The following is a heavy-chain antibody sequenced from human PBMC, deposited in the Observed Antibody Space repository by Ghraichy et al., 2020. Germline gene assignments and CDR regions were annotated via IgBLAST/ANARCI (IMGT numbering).Heavy chain of an antibody. CDR2: INDGADST. CDR3: AKVFSHWLIFDS. D-gene: IGHD6-19*01. V-gene: IGHV3-23*01. J-gene: IGHJ4*02. CDR1: GFSFSSYA. Sequence: GGSLRLSCAASGFSFSSYAMGWVRQAPGKGLEWVSLINDGADSTYYADSVKGRFTVSRDNSKNTLYMQMKSLRAEDTAKYYCAKVFSHWLIFDSWGQGTQVTVSS.